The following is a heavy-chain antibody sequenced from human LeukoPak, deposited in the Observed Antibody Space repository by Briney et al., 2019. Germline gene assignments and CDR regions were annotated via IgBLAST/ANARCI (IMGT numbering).Heavy chain of an antibody. CDR2: ISPDGRNR. CDR1: GFTFSSYA. V-gene: IGHV3-30*04. CDR3: ARPGNEIYSGSYFFDS. Sequence: AGESLRLSCAASGFTFSSYAMHWVRQAPGKGLEWVAAISPDGRNRYYADSVKGRFTISRDSSKNTLDLQVNSLRAEDTAVYYSARPGNEIYSGSYFFDSWGQGTLVTVSS. J-gene: IGHJ4*02. D-gene: IGHD1-26*01.